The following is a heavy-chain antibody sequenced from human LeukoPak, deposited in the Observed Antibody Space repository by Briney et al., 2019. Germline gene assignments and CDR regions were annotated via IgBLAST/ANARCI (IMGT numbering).Heavy chain of an antibody. V-gene: IGHV4-34*01. D-gene: IGHD5-12*01. J-gene: IGHJ4*02. CDR3: AKGDRRWLRQYYFDY. CDR1: GGSFSGYY. Sequence: SETLSLTCADYGGSFSGYYWSWIRQPPGKGLEGRGEINHSGSTNYNPSLKRRVTISVDTSKNQFSLKLSSVTAADTAVYYCAKGDRRWLRQYYFDYWGQGTLVTVSS. CDR2: INHSGST.